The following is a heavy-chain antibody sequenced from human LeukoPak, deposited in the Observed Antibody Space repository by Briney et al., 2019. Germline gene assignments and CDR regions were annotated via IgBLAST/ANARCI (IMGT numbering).Heavy chain of an antibody. CDR3: ARSPSIPTIVVVVAATDDWFDP. V-gene: IGHV1-2*06. D-gene: IGHD2-15*01. J-gene: IGHJ5*02. CDR2: INPNTGGA. CDR1: GYSFSGGYY. Sequence: ASVKVSCKAFGYSFSGGYYTHWVRLAPGQGLEWIGRINPNTGGANYAQKFQGRVTMTRDTSISTAYMELSRLRSDDTAVYYCARSPSIPTIVVVVAATDDWFDPWGQGTLVTVSS.